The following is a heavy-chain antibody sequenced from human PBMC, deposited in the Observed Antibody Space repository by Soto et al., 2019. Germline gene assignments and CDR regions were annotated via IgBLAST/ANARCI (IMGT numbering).Heavy chain of an antibody. CDR1: VGSISIGGYS. CDR3: ARAPPLH. D-gene: IGHD3-16*02. J-gene: IGHJ4*02. V-gene: IGHV4-30-2*01. CDR2: IYYSGST. Sequence: SETLSLTCAASVGSISIGGYSWSWNRQPPGKGLEWIGYIYYSGSTNYKPSLTSRVTISVDKSKNQFSLKLSSLTAADTDVYYGARAPPLHWGKGTLVTVTS.